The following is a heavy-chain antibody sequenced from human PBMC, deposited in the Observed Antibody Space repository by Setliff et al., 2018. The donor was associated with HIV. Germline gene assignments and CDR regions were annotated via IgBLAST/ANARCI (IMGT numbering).Heavy chain of an antibody. CDR3: ARHRSYGDYDPNWFDP. CDR2: INVGKGDT. D-gene: IGHD4-17*01. CDR1: GYTFTTYS. V-gene: IGHV1-3*01. J-gene: IGHJ5*02. Sequence: ASVKVSCKTSGYTFTTYSIHWVRQAPGQSLEWMGWINVGKGDTKYSQELQGRITLTTDTSANTAYMELSSLRSDDTAIYYCARHRSYGDYDPNWFDPWGRGTLVTVSS.